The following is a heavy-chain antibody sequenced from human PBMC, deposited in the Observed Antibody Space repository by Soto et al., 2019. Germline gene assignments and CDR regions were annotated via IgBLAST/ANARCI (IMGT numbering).Heavy chain of an antibody. CDR3: AKEMITFGDFNYYYMDV. Sequence: EVQLVESGGGLVQPGRSLRLACAASGFTFDHYTMHWVRQAPGKGLEWVSSITWHSGTIGYADSVKGRFTISRDNAKNSLYLQMNSLRGEDTALYYGAKEMITFGDFNYYYMDVWGNGTTVTVSS. CDR2: ITWHSGTI. V-gene: IGHV3-9*01. CDR1: GFTFDHYT. D-gene: IGHD3-16*01. J-gene: IGHJ6*03.